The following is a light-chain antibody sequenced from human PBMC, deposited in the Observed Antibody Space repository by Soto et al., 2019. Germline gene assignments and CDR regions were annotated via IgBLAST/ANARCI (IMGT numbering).Light chain of an antibody. Sequence: EIVLTQSPATLSLSPGERATLSCRASQSVSSYLAWYQQKPGQAPRLLIYDASNRATGIPARFSGSGSGTEFTLTISSLQPDDFATYYCQHYNSYPWTFGRGTKV. CDR2: DAS. CDR1: QSVSSY. V-gene: IGKV3-11*01. CDR3: QHYNSYPWT. J-gene: IGKJ1*01.